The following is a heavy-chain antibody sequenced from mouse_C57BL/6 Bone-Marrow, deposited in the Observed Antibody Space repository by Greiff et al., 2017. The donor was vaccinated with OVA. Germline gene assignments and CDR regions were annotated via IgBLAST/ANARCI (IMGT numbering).Heavy chain of an antibody. V-gene: IGHV5-4*01. Sequence: EVQGVESGGGLVKPGGSLKLSCAASGFTFSSYAMSWVRQTPEKRLEWVATISDGGSYTYYPDNVKGRFTISRDNAKNNLYLQMSHLKSEDTAMYYCARDGYDEFAYWGQGTLVTVSA. CDR1: GFTFSSYA. D-gene: IGHD2-2*01. CDR3: ARDGYDEFAY. CDR2: ISDGGSYT. J-gene: IGHJ3*01.